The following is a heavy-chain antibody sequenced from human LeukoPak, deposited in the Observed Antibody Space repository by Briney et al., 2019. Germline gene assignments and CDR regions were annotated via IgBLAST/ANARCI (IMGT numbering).Heavy chain of an antibody. CDR2: IYSSGST. CDR3: ARVRHSSGGYDAFDI. D-gene: IGHD6-19*01. Sequence: GGSLRLSCAASGFTVSSNYMSWVRQAPGKGLEWVSVIYSSGSTYYADSVKGRFTISRHNSKNTLYLQMNSLRAEDTAVYYCARVRHSSGGYDAFDIWGQGTMVTVSS. J-gene: IGHJ3*02. V-gene: IGHV3-53*04. CDR1: GFTVSSNY.